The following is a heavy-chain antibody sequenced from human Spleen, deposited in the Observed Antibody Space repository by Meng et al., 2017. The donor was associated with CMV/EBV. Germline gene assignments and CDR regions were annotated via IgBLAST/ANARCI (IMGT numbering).Heavy chain of an antibody. J-gene: IGHJ3*02. V-gene: IGHV3-23*03. CDR1: GFTFSSYA. D-gene: IGHD7-27*01. CDR2: IYSGGSST. CDR3: AKDRGWGSHDAFDI. Sequence: SGFTFSSYAISWVRQAPGKGLEWVSVIYSGGSSTYYADSVKGRFTISRDNSKNTLYLQMNSLRAEDTAVYYCAKDRGWGSHDAFDIWGQGTMLTVSS.